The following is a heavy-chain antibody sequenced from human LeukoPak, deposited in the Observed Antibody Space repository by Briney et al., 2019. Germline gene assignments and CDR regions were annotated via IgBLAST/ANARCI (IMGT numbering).Heavy chain of an antibody. J-gene: IGHJ4*02. V-gene: IGHV3-30*02. D-gene: IGHD3-10*01. CDR3: AKGSGHYGDY. CDR2: IRHDGSNK. CDR1: GFPFSSYA. Sequence: GGSLRLSCAASGFPFSSYAMHWVRQAPGKGLEWVGFIRHDGSNKYHRDSVKGRFTISRDNSKNTLYLQMNSLRAEDTAVYYCAKGSGHYGDYWGQGTLVTVSS.